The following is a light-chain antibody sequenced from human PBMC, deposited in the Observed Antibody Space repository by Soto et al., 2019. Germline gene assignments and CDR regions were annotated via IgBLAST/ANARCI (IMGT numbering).Light chain of an antibody. CDR2: GAS. Sequence: EFGLTQSPGTLSLSPGERATLSCRASQSGSSSYSAWSQQKPGQATRLLIHGASSRATGIPDRFRGSGSGTDFTLTISRLVTEDFAVYYCQHYDGSPITSRHVTRLEIK. V-gene: IGKV3-20*01. J-gene: IGKJ5*01. CDR1: QSGSSSY. CDR3: QHYDGSPIT.